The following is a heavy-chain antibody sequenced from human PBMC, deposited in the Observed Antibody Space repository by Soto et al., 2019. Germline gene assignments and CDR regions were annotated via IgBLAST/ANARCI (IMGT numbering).Heavy chain of an antibody. CDR3: ARVGYSGYDLTGGAPYYYYGMDV. Sequence: PSETLSLTCPVSGGSISSSSYYWSWIRQPPGKGLEWIGYIYYSGSTYYNPSLKSRVTISVDTSKNQFSLKLSSVTAADTAVYYCARVGYSGYDLTGGAPYYYYGMDVWGQGTTVTVSS. D-gene: IGHD5-12*01. CDR2: IYYSGST. CDR1: GGSISSSSYY. J-gene: IGHJ6*02. V-gene: IGHV4-30-4*01.